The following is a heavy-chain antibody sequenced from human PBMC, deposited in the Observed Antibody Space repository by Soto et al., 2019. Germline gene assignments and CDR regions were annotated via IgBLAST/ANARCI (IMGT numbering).Heavy chain of an antibody. D-gene: IGHD3-3*01. Sequence: SETLSLTCTVSGGSISSYYWSWIRQPPGKGLEWIGYIYYSGSTNYNPSLKSRFTISVDTSKNQFSLKLSSVHAADPAVYYCAGGTIHRITIFGVVISGGYMDVWGKGTTVTVSS. CDR3: AGGTIHRITIFGVVISGGYMDV. CDR2: IYYSGST. CDR1: GGSISSYY. V-gene: IGHV4-59*01. J-gene: IGHJ6*03.